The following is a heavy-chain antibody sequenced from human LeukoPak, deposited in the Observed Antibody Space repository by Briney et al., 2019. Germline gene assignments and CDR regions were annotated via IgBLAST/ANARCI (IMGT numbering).Heavy chain of an antibody. V-gene: IGHV1-18*01. CDR2: ISAYNGNT. CDR1: GYTFTSYG. J-gene: IGHJ3*02. Sequence: GASVKVSCKASGYTFTSYGISWVRQAPGQGLEWMGWISAYNGNTNYAQKLQGRVTMTTDTSTSTAYMELRSLRSDDTAVYYCANLIEYSSSRVRTDDAFDIWGQGTMVTVSS. CDR3: ANLIEYSSSRVRTDDAFDI. D-gene: IGHD6-6*01.